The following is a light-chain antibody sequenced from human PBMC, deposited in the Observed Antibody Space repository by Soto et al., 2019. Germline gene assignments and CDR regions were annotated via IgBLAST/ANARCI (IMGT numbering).Light chain of an antibody. V-gene: IGKV3-15*01. J-gene: IGKJ4*02. CDR1: QSVSSN. CDR2: VSS. Sequence: EIVMTQSPATLSVSPGERATLSCRASQSVSSNLAWYQQKPGQTPKLLIYVSSTRDTGIPARFSGSGSGTEFTRTISRLESEDFAVYYCQQYNGLPLTFGGGTKVDFK. CDR3: QQYNGLPLT.